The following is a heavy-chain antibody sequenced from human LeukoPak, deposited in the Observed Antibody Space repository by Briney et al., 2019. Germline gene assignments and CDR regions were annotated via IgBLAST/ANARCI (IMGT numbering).Heavy chain of an antibody. CDR1: GYTFTGYY. J-gene: IGHJ4*02. V-gene: IGHV1-2*02. CDR3: ARGLSWFGESVTDY. Sequence: ASVKVSCKASGYTFTGYYMHWVRQAPGQGLEWMGWINPNSGGTNYAQKFQGRVTVTRDTSISTAYMELSRLRSDDTAVYYCARGLSWFGESVTDYWGQGTLVTVSS. D-gene: IGHD3-10*01. CDR2: INPNSGGT.